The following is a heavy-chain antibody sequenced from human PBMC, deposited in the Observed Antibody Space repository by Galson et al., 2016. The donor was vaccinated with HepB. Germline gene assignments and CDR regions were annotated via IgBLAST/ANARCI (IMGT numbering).Heavy chain of an antibody. V-gene: IGHV3-23*01. CDR3: AKDDFWSGYSRSGLDY. J-gene: IGHJ4*02. CDR2: INNGGAT. D-gene: IGHD3-3*01. Sequence: TFSRYAMTWVRQAPGKGLEWVSTINNGGATYYGDSVKGRFITSRDNSKNTLYLQMNNLRAEDTAMYYCAKDDFWSGYSRSGLDYWGQGTLVTVFS. CDR1: TFSRYA.